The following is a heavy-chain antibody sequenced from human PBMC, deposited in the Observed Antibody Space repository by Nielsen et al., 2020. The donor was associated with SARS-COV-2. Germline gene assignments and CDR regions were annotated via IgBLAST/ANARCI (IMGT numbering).Heavy chain of an antibody. CDR2: FDPEDGEA. CDR3: ATDSPFGVVIYALAH. V-gene: IGHV1-24*01. Sequence: ASVKVSCKVSGYTLTELSMHWVRQAPGKGLEWMGGFDPEDGEATYAQKFQGRVTMTEDTSIDTAYLELSSLRSDDTAVYYCATDSPFGVVIYALAHWGQGTLVTVSS. CDR1: GYTLTELS. D-gene: IGHD3-3*01. J-gene: IGHJ4*02.